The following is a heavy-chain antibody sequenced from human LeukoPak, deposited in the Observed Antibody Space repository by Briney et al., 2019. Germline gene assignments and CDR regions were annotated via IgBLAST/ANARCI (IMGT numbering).Heavy chain of an antibody. V-gene: IGHV3-11*01. CDR2: ISSSGSTI. J-gene: IGHJ4*02. Sequence: PGGSLRLSCAASGFTFSDYYMSWIRQVPGKGLEWVSYISSSGSTIYYADSVKGRFTISRDNAKNSLYLQMNSLRAEDTAVYYCAKDRRHDYKIDYWGQGTLVTVSS. D-gene: IGHD4-11*01. CDR3: AKDRRHDYKIDY. CDR1: GFTFSDYY.